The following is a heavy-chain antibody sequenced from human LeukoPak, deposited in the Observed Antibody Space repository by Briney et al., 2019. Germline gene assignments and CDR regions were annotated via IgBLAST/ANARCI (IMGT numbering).Heavy chain of an antibody. CDR1: GFTFSSYA. V-gene: IGHV3-23*01. CDR2: ISGSGGST. D-gene: IGHD3-22*01. Sequence: GGSLRLSRAASGFTFSSYAMSWVRQAPGKGLEWVSAISGSGGSTYYADSVKGRFTISRDNSKNTLYLQMNSLRAEDTAVYYCAKDGYYDSSGYYYYGMDVWGQGTTVTVSS. J-gene: IGHJ6*02. CDR3: AKDGYYDSSGYYYYGMDV.